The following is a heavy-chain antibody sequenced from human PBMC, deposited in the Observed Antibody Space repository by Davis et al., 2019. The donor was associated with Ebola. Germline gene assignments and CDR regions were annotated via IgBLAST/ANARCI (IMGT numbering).Heavy chain of an antibody. CDR3: ARIMGQRWLHNDAFDI. V-gene: IGHV3-21*01. Sequence: GESLKISCAASGFTSSGFTFSDYDMNWVRQAPGKGLEWVSTISKTSVYTYYADSVKGRFTISRDNAKNTLYLQMNSLRAEDTAVYYCARIMGQRWLHNDAFDIWGQGTMVTVSS. CDR1: GFTSSGFTFSDYD. D-gene: IGHD5-24*01. J-gene: IGHJ3*02. CDR2: ISKTSVYT.